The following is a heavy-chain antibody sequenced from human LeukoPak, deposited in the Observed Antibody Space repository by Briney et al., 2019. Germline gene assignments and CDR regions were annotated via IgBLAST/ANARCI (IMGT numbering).Heavy chain of an antibody. D-gene: IGHD6-13*01. V-gene: IGHV4-61*02. J-gene: IGHJ4*02. CDR1: GGSISSGSYY. Sequence: SETLSLTCTVSGGSISSGSYYWSWIRRPAGKGLEWIGRIYTSGSTNYNPSLKSRVTISVDTSKNQFSLKLSSVTAADTAVYYCARGWTRASSSWYKVWGQGTLVTVSS. CDR3: ARGWTRASSSWYKV. CDR2: IYTSGST.